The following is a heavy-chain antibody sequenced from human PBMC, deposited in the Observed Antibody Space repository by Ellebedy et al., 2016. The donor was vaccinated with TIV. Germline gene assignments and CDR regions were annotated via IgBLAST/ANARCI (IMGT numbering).Heavy chain of an antibody. CDR1: GGSFSGYY. D-gene: IGHD6-13*01. J-gene: IGHJ4*02. CDR3: ARVAGTLSRAGDDY. CDR2: INHSGST. Sequence: MPSETLSLTCAVYGGSFSGYYWRWIRQPPGKGLEWIGEINHSGSTNYNPSPKSRVTITVDTSKNQFSLKLSSVTAADTAVYYCARVAGTLSRAGDDYWGQGTLVTVSS. V-gene: IGHV4-34*01.